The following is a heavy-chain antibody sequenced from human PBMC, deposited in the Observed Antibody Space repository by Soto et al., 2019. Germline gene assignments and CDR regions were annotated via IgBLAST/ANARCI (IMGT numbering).Heavy chain of an antibody. CDR1: GYTFTSYE. CDR3: ARGIKYGAYSRWFDP. D-gene: IGHD4-17*01. Sequence: QVQLVQSGAEVKKPGASVKVSCKASGYTFTSYEINWVRQATGQGLEYLGWMNPNSGNTAYVQKFQGRVTMTWDTSITTAYMELSSLRSEDTAVYFCARGIKYGAYSRWFDPWGQGTLVTVSS. V-gene: IGHV1-8*01. J-gene: IGHJ5*02. CDR2: MNPNSGNT.